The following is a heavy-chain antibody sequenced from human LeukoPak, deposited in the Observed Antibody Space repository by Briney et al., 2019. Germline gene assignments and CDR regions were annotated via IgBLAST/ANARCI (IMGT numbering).Heavy chain of an antibody. CDR3: AKDQVYCSGGSCYSVAMDV. Sequence: GGSLRLSCAASGFTFDDYTMHWVRQAPGKGLEWVSLISWDGGSTYYADSVKGRFTISRDNSKNSLYLQMNSLRTEDTALYYCAKDQVYCSGGSCYSVAMDVWGKGTTVTVSS. CDR2: ISWDGGST. D-gene: IGHD2-15*01. V-gene: IGHV3-43*01. J-gene: IGHJ6*03. CDR1: GFTFDDYT.